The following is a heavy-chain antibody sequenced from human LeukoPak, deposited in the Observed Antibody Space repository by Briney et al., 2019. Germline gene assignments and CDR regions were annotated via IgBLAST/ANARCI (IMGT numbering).Heavy chain of an antibody. V-gene: IGHV3-53*01. CDR2: LYSGSST. J-gene: IGHJ2*01. Sequence: GGSLRLSCAASGFTLSTSEVNWVRQAPGKGLEWVSILYSGSSTYYADSVEGRFIVSRDSSKNTLSLQMNDLRAEDTAVYYCARVADHFHWYLDLWGRGTLVTVSS. CDR3: ARVADHFHWYLDL. CDR1: GFTLSTSE. D-gene: IGHD3-3*02.